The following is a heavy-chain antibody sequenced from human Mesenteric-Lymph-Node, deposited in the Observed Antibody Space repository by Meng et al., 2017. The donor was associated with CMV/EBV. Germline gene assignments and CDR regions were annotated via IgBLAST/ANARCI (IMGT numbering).Heavy chain of an antibody. Sequence: GSLRLSCAASGGSFSGYCWSWIRQTPAKGLEWIGEITHSGSTSYNPSLKSRVIMSVDTPKNQFPLKLSSVTAADTAVYYCAGDRRGYCDSTTCYRVFDYWDQGTLVTVSS. CDR2: ITHSGST. J-gene: IGHJ4*02. CDR3: AGDRRGYCDSTTCYRVFDY. D-gene: IGHD2/OR15-2a*01. V-gene: IGHV4-34*01. CDR1: GGSFSGYC.